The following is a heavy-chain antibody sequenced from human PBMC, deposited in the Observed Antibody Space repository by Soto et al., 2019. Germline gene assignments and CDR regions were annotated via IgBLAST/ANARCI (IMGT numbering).Heavy chain of an antibody. Sequence: ASVKGSCKASGYTFTSYYMHWVRQAPGQGLEWMGIINPSGGSTSYAQKFQGRVTMTRDTSTSTVYMELSSLRSEDTVVYYCVSPSYSSGWYTEFHHWGQGTLVT. J-gene: IGHJ1*01. CDR1: GYTFTSYY. CDR2: INPSGGST. V-gene: IGHV1-46*01. CDR3: VSPSYSSGWYTEFHH. D-gene: IGHD6-19*01.